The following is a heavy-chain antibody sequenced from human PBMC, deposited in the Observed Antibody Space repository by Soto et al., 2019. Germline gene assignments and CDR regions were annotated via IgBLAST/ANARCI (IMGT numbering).Heavy chain of an antibody. D-gene: IGHD3-3*01. CDR1: GGTFSSYA. Sequence: SVKVSCKASGGTFSSYAISWVRQAPGQGLEWMGGIIPIFGTANYAQKFQGRVTITEDESTSTAYMELSSLRSEDTAVYYCARGHHKYYDFWSGYYFDYWGQGTLVTVSS. J-gene: IGHJ4*02. V-gene: IGHV1-69*13. CDR3: ARGHHKYYDFWSGYYFDY. CDR2: IIPIFGTA.